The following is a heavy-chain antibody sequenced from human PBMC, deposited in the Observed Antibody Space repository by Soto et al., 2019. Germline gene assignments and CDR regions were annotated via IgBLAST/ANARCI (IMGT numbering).Heavy chain of an antibody. D-gene: IGHD3-3*01. J-gene: IGHJ3*02. CDR3: AREYDFWSGFNDI. Sequence: ASVNVSCKAAGYTFSIYSMHWVRQAPGQRLEWMGWINAGNGNTKYSQKFQGRVTITRDTSASTAYMELSSLRSEDTAVYYCAREYDFWSGFNDIWGQGTMVTVSS. CDR2: INAGNGNT. V-gene: IGHV1-3*01. CDR1: GYTFSIYS.